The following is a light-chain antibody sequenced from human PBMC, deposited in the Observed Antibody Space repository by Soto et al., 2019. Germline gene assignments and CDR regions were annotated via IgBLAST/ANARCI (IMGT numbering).Light chain of an antibody. CDR2: DAS. CDR1: QSVSSY. V-gene: IGKV3-11*01. CDR3: QQYGYSPIT. J-gene: IGKJ5*01. Sequence: IVLTQSPATLSLSPGERATLSCRASQSVSSYLAWYQQKPGQAPRLLIYDASNRATGIPARFSGSGSGTDFTLTISRLEPEDFAVYYCQQYGYSPITFGQGTRLEIK.